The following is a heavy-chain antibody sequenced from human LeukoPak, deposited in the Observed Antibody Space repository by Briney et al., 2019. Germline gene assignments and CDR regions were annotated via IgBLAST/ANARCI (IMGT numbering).Heavy chain of an antibody. D-gene: IGHD1-26*01. Sequence: PSETLSLTCTVSGYSISSGYYWGWIRQPPGKGLEWIGSIYHSGSIYYNPSLKSRVTISVDTSKNQFSLKLSSVTAADTAVYYCATGGTYYGPWGQGTLVTVSS. J-gene: IGHJ5*02. CDR2: IYHSGSI. V-gene: IGHV4-38-2*02. CDR3: ATGGTYYGP. CDR1: GYSISSGYY.